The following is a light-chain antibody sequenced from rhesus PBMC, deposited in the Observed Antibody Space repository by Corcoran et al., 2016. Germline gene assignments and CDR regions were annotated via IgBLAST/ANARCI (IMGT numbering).Light chain of an antibody. Sequence: DIQMTQSPSSLSASVGDRVTITCRASQGISDWLAWYQQKPGKAPKLLIYRASNLETGVPSRFSGSGSGTDFTLTISSLQPEDIATYYCQQHDNSPFTFGPGTKLDIK. CDR2: RAS. CDR1: QGISDW. CDR3: QQHDNSPFT. J-gene: IGKJ3*01. V-gene: IGKV1-69*01.